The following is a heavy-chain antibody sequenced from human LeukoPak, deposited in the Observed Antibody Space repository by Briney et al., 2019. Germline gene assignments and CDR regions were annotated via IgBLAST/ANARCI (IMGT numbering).Heavy chain of an antibody. D-gene: IGHD3-10*01. V-gene: IGHV4-4*07. CDR2: IYTSGTT. J-gene: IGHJ4*02. Sequence: SETLSLTCTVSAGSINRFYWNWIRQSPGKGLEWIGHIYTSGTTNYNPSLKSRVTMSIDTSKNQFSLKLSSVTAADTATYYCARDAKYYYGSRTYFFFEYWGQGTLLTVSS. CDR3: ARDAKYYYGSRTYFFFEY. CDR1: AGSINRFY.